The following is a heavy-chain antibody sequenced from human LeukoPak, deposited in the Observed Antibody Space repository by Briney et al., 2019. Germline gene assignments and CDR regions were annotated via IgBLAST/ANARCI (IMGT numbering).Heavy chain of an antibody. CDR1: GFTFRSYN. Sequence: GGSLRLSCAASGFTFRSYNMNWVRQAPGKGLEWVSYISSSSSTIYSADSVKGRFTISRDNAKNSLYLQMNSLRDEDTAVYFCARKADSSGHFDYWGQGTLVTVSS. CDR2: ISSSSSTI. CDR3: ARKADSSGHFDY. J-gene: IGHJ4*02. V-gene: IGHV3-48*02. D-gene: IGHD3-22*01.